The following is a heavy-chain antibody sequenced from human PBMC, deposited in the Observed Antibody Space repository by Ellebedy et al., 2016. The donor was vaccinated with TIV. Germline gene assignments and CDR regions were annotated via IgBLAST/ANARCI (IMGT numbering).Heavy chain of an antibody. D-gene: IGHD3-22*01. J-gene: IGHJ4*02. CDR3: ARDDSYFYDSSGYFYPN. CDR2: IYHSGNT. Sequence: MPSETLSLTCTVSGGSVSSSKWWTWVRQPPGKGLEWIGEIYHSGNTNYNPSLKSRFTISVDKSKNQFSLKLSSVTAADTAVYYCARDDSYFYDSSGYFYPNWGQGTLVTVSS. V-gene: IGHV4-4*02. CDR1: GGSVSSSKW.